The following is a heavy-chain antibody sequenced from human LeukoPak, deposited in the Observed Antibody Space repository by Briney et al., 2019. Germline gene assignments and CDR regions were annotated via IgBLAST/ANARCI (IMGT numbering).Heavy chain of an antibody. Sequence: GGSLRLSCAASGFTFSSYSMNWVRQAPGKGLEWVSSISSSSSYIYYADSVKGRFTISRDNAKNSLYLQMNSLRAEDTAVYYCARGGSYDSSGYMVDYWGQGTLVTVSS. CDR2: ISSSSSYI. D-gene: IGHD3-22*01. CDR3: ARGGSYDSSGYMVDY. J-gene: IGHJ4*02. CDR1: GFTFSSYS. V-gene: IGHV3-21*04.